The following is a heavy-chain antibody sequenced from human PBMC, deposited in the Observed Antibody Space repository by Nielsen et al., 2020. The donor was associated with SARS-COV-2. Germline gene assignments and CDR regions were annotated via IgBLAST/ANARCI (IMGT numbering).Heavy chain of an antibody. Sequence: ASVKVSYKASGYTFTSYGISWVRQAPGQGLEWMGWISAYNGNTNYAQKLQGRVTMTTDTSTSTAYMELRSLRSDDTAVYYCARVRGMITFGGVSLYYGMDVWGQGTTVTVSS. D-gene: IGHD3-16*01. CDR2: ISAYNGNT. J-gene: IGHJ6*02. V-gene: IGHV1-18*01. CDR1: GYTFTSYG. CDR3: ARVRGMITFGGVSLYYGMDV.